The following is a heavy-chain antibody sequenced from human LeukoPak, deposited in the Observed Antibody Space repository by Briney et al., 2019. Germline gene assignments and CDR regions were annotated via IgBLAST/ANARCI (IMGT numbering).Heavy chain of an antibody. V-gene: IGHV3-23*01. CDR3: AKGYCSSTSCPVDY. D-gene: IGHD2-2*01. CDR1: GFSFSSYD. CDR2: ISPSGYTT. Sequence: GGSLRLSCAASGFSFSSYDVTWVRQAPGKGLEWVSTISPSGYTTDYADSVKGRFTISRDNSKNTLYLQMSSLRAEDTAVYYCAKGYCSSTSCPVDYWGQGTLVTVSS. J-gene: IGHJ4*02.